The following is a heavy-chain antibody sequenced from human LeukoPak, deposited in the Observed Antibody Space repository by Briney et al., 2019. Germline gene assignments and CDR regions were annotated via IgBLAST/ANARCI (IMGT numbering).Heavy chain of an antibody. V-gene: IGHV4-34*01. CDR3: ARSGTYQHSSSYDY. D-gene: IGHD6-13*01. CDR1: GESFSAYY. Sequence: SETLSLTCAVYGESFSAYYWSWIRQAPGKTLEWIGEIHHSGTTNYNPSLKSRVNILIDPSKKQFSLKLSSVSAADTAVYYCARSGTYQHSSSYDYWGQGTLVTVSS. CDR2: IHHSGTT. J-gene: IGHJ4*02.